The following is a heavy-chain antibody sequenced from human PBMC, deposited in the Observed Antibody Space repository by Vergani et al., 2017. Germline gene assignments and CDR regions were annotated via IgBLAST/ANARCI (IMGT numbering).Heavy chain of an antibody. CDR2: ISYDGTQK. D-gene: IGHD1-1*01. CDR1: GFTSSYYG. CDR3: ATKSCGTPGCQIGYFRE. J-gene: IGHJ1*01. V-gene: IGHV3-30*03. Sequence: QVHLVESGGGVVQPGRSLRLSCVVSGFTSSYYGMHWVRQAPGKGREWVAVISYDGTQKYYADSVKGRFTISRDNSKSTLYLQINSLRTEDTAVYYCATKSCGTPGCQIGYFREWSQGTLVTVSS.